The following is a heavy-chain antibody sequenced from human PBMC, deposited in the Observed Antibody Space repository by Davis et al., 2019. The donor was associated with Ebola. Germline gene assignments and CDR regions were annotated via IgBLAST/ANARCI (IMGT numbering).Heavy chain of an antibody. Sequence: PGGSLRLSCAASGFTFSTYSMSWVRQAPGKGLEWVSSISSDSDYIYYADSAKGRFTISRDNAKNSLYLQMNSLGAEDTAVYYCARAQFPTKSDHWGQGTLVTVSS. CDR2: ISSDSDYI. CDR3: ARAQFPTKSDH. CDR1: GFTFSTYS. J-gene: IGHJ4*02. V-gene: IGHV3-21*04. D-gene: IGHD5-24*01.